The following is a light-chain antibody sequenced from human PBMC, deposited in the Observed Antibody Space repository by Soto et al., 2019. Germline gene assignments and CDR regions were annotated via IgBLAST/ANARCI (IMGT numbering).Light chain of an antibody. CDR2: GAS. CDR1: QSINSD. CDR3: QQYNDWLALS. Sequence: EIVMTQSPATPSVSPGERATLSCRASQSINSDLAWYLQKPGQAPRLLIYGASTRATGIPARFSGSGSVTEFILTISSLQPEDFAVYYCQQYNDWLALSFGGGTKVEIK. V-gene: IGKV3-15*01. J-gene: IGKJ4*01.